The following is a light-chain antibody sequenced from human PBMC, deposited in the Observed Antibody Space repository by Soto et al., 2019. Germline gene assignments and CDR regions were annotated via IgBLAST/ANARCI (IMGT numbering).Light chain of an antibody. CDR3: TSYAGGNNV. CDR2: EVN. V-gene: IGLV2-8*01. CDR1: SSDVGGYNY. J-gene: IGLJ1*01. Sequence: QSALTQPPSASGSPGQSVTISCTGTSSDVGGYNYVSWYQQNPGKVPKLMIYEVNKRPSGVPDRFSGSKSGNTASLTVSGLQAEDKADYFCTSYAGGNNVFGTGTKLTVL.